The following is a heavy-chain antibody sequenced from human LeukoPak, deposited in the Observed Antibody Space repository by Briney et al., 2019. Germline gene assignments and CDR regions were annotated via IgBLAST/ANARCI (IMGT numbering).Heavy chain of an antibody. V-gene: IGHV4-59*01. Sequence: SETLSLTCTVSGGSISSYYWSWIRQPPGKGLEWIGYIYYSGSTNYNPSLKSRVTISVDTSKNQFSLKLNSVTAADTAVYYCASWEDGYNYSNAFDIWGQGTMVTVSS. CDR3: ASWEDGYNYSNAFDI. CDR1: GGSISSYY. CDR2: IYYSGST. D-gene: IGHD5-24*01. J-gene: IGHJ3*02.